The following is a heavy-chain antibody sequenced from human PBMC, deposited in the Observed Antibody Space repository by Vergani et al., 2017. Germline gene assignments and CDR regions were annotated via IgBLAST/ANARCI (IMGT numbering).Heavy chain of an antibody. V-gene: IGHV3-21*01. CDR1: GFTFTTYG. CDR3: ARGDSSSSEGDYFDY. Sequence: EVQLVESGGGLVKPGGSLRLSCVASGFTFTTYGMGWVRQAPGKGLEWVSSISSSCNYIYYTDSMKGRFTISRDNAKSSLSLQMNSLRAEDTAVYYCARGDSSSSEGDYFDYWGQGTLVTVSS. D-gene: IGHD6-6*01. CDR2: ISSSCNYI. J-gene: IGHJ4*02.